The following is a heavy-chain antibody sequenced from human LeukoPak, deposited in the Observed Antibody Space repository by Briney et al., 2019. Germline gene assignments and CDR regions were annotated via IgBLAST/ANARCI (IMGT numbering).Heavy chain of an antibody. Sequence: SETLSLTCAVYGGSFSGYYWSWIRQPPGKGLEWIGEINHSGSTNYNPSLKSRVTISVDTSKNQFSLKLSSVTAADTAVYYCAMERYCDSSGKYYFDYWGQGTLVTVSS. V-gene: IGHV4-34*01. CDR2: INHSGST. J-gene: IGHJ4*02. D-gene: IGHD3-22*01. CDR1: GGSFSGYY. CDR3: AMERYCDSSGKYYFDY.